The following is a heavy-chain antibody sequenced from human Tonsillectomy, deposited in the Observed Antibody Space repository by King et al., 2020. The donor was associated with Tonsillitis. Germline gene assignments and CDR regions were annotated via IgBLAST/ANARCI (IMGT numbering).Heavy chain of an antibody. CDR1: GFTFSSYW. CDR2: IKQDGSEK. D-gene: IGHD5-18*01. J-gene: IGHJ2*01. CDR3: ARDLEVDTAMVELNWYFDL. V-gene: IGHV3-7*03. Sequence: QLVQSGGGLVQPGGSLRLSCAASGFTFSSYWMSWVRQAPGKGLEWVANIKQDGSEKYYVDSVKGRFTISRDNAKNSLYLQMNSLRAEDTAVYYCARDLEVDTAMVELNWYFDLWGRGTLVTVSS.